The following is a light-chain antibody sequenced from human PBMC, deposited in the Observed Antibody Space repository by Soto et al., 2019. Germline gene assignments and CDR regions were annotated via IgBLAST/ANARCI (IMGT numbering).Light chain of an antibody. Sequence: DFQMTQPPSSLSASVGDRVTITCRASQSISSYLNWYQQKPGKAPKLLIYAASSLQSGVPSRFSGSGSGTDFTLTISSLQPEDFATYYCQQSYSTLTFGPGTKVDIK. J-gene: IGKJ3*01. CDR3: QQSYSTLT. CDR1: QSISSY. CDR2: AAS. V-gene: IGKV1-39*01.